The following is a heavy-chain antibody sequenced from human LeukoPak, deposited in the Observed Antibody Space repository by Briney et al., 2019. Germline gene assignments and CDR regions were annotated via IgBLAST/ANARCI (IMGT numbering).Heavy chain of an antibody. CDR2: IYYNGRT. CDR3: ARISDRTIFGEIMHGFDI. D-gene: IGHD3-3*01. CDR1: GDSINNNNYY. V-gene: IGHV4-39*01. Sequence: SETLSLTCTVSGDSINNNNYYWGWIRQPPGKGLEWIGNIYYNGRTYYSPSLKSRGTISVDTSNNQFSLKLSSVTAADTAVYYCARISDRTIFGEIMHGFDIWGQGTPVTVSS. J-gene: IGHJ3*02.